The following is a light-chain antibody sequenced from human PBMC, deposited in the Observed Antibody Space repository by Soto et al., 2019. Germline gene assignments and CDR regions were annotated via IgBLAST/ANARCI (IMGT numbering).Light chain of an antibody. CDR2: GAS. CDR1: QSVSSNY. Sequence: EIVLTQSPGTLSLSPGERATLSCRASQSVSSNYLAWYQQKPGQAPRLLIYGASSRASGVPDRFSGSGSGTDFTLIISRLEPEDFAVYYCEQYGSSPPTFGQGTKVDI. V-gene: IGKV3-20*01. CDR3: EQYGSSPPT. J-gene: IGKJ1*01.